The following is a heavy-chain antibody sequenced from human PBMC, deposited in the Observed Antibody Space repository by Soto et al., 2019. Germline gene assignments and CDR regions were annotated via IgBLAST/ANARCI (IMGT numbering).Heavy chain of an antibody. J-gene: IGHJ6*03. Sequence: EVHLVESGGGLVQPGGSLELSCVASGFTFGNSAIHWVRQAYGKGLEWVGRIRGKYNNYATSYGESVKGRFTISRDDSKNTAYLHMTSLKSEDRAVYYCSADLENCSDGTCYYFHYYMDVWGKGTTVTVSS. CDR1: GFTFGNSA. D-gene: IGHD2-15*01. CDR2: IRGKYNNYAT. V-gene: IGHV3-73*01. CDR3: SADLENCSDGTCYYFHYYMDV.